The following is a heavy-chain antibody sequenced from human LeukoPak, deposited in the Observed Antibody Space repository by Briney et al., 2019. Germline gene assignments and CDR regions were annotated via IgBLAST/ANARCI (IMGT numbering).Heavy chain of an antibody. D-gene: IGHD2-15*01. J-gene: IGHJ5*02. CDR3: ARDGHRGYNWFDP. Sequence: GSLRLSCAASGFTFNSYSMNWIRQPPGKGLEWIGYIYYSGSTNYNPSLKSRVTISVDTSKNQFSLKLSSVTAADTAVYYCARDGHRGYNWFDPWGQGTLVTVSS. CDR2: IYYSGST. CDR1: GFTFNSYS. V-gene: IGHV4-59*01.